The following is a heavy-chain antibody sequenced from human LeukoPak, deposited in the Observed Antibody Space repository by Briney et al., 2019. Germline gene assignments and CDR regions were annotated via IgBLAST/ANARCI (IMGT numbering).Heavy chain of an antibody. CDR2: INSDGSST. D-gene: IGHD2-2*02. CDR3: AKVMGYCSSTSCYTFDY. Sequence: PGGSLRLSCAASGFTFSSYWMHWVRQAPGKGLVWVSRINSDGSSTSYADSVKGRFTISRDNSKNTLYLQMNSLRAEDTAVYYCAKVMGYCSSTSCYTFDYWGQGTLVTVSS. J-gene: IGHJ4*02. CDR1: GFTFSSYW. V-gene: IGHV3-74*01.